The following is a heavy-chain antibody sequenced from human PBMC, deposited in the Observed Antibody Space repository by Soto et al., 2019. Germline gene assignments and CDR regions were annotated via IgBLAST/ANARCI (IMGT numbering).Heavy chain of an antibody. CDR2: ISYDGSNK. V-gene: IGHV3-30-3*01. CDR3: ARSGFSPSFLYYYGMDV. Sequence: GGSLRLSCAASGFTFSSYAMHWVRQAPGKGLEWVAVISYDGSNKYYADSVKGRFTISRDNSKNTLYLQMNSLRAEDTAVYYCARSGFSPSFLYYYGMDVWGQGTTVTVSS. CDR1: GFTFSSYA. J-gene: IGHJ6*02. D-gene: IGHD3-3*01.